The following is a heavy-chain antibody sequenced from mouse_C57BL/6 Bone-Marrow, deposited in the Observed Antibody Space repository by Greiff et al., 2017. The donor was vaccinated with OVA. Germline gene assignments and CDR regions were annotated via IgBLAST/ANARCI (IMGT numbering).Heavy chain of an antibody. CDR1: GYSIPSGYY. D-gene: IGHD6-1*01. CDR3: ARGGLAGYAMDY. V-gene: IGHV3-6*01. CDR2: ISYDGSN. J-gene: IGHJ4*01. Sequence: DVQLVASGPGLVKPSQSLSLTCSVTGYSIPSGYYWNWIRQFPGNKLEWMGYISYDGSNNYNPSPKNRISITRDTSKNQFFLKLNSVTTEDTATYYCARGGLAGYAMDYWGQGTSVTVSS.